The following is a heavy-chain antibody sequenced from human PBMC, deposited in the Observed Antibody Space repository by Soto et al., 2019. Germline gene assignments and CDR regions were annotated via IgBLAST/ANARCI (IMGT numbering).Heavy chain of an antibody. CDR2: INHSGST. CDR3: ASRGSRYCSGGSCYSGSFVY. D-gene: IGHD2-15*01. Sequence: SETLSLTCAVYGGSFSGYYWSWIRQPPGKGLEWIGEINHSGSTNYNPSLKSRVTISVDTSKNQFSLKLSSVTAADTAVYYCASRGSRYCSGGSCYSGSFVYWGQGTLVTVSS. J-gene: IGHJ4*02. CDR1: GGSFSGYY. V-gene: IGHV4-34*01.